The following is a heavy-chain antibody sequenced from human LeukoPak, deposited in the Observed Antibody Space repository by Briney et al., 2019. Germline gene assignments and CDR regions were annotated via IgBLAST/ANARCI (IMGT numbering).Heavy chain of an antibody. CDR2: IYYTGST. J-gene: IGHJ3*01. V-gene: IGHV4-39*01. CDR1: GGSITNHDHY. D-gene: IGHD3-22*01. Sequence: SETLSLTCTVSGGSITNHDHYWGWIRQPPGKGMEWIGFIYYTGSTYYSPSLKGRVTISVDTSKTQFSLRLISVTAADTAIYYCARSMRVAGSGDAFDVWCQGTMVIVSP. CDR3: ARSMRVAGSGDAFDV.